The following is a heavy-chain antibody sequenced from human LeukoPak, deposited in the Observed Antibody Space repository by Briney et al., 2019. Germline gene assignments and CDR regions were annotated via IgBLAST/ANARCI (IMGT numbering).Heavy chain of an antibody. CDR2: IKSKTDGGTT. J-gene: IGHJ4*02. Sequence: GGSLRLSCAASGFTFSSYAMSWVRQAPGKGLEWVGRIKSKTDGGTTDYAAPVKGRFTISRDDSKNTLYLQMNSLKTEDTAVYYCTTDYDILTGSKKPQSIDYWGQGTLVTVSS. V-gene: IGHV3-15*01. D-gene: IGHD3-9*01. CDR1: GFTFSSYA. CDR3: TTDYDILTGSKKPQSIDY.